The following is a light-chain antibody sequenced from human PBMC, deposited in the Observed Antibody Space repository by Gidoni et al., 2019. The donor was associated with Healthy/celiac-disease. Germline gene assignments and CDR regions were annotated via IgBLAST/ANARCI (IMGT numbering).Light chain of an antibody. J-gene: IGKJ4*01. CDR1: QSISSY. CDR3: QQSYSKVT. V-gene: IGKV1-39*01. CDR2: AAS. Sequence: DIQMTQSPSSLSASVGDRVTITCRASQSISSYLNWYQQKPGKAPKLLIYAASRLQRGVPSRFSGSGSGTDFTLTISSLQPEEFATYYCQQSYSKVTFGGGTKVEIK.